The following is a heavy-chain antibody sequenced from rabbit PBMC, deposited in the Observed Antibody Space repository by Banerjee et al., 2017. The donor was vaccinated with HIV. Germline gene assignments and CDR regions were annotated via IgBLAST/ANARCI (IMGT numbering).Heavy chain of an antibody. D-gene: IGHD4-1*01. CDR3: AGDPWSGWNL. CDR2: INTGSGGT. Sequence: QEQLKETGGGLVQPGGSLTLTCTASAFSFSNKYVMCWVRQAPGKWLEWIACINTGSGGTWYASWAKGRFTISKTSSTTVTLQLNSLTAADTATYFCAGDPWSGWNLWGPGTLVTVS. V-gene: IGHV1S45*01. J-gene: IGHJ4*01. CDR1: AFSFSNKYV.